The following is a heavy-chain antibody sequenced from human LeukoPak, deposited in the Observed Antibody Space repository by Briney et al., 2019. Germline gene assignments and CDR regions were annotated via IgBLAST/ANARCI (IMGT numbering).Heavy chain of an antibody. Sequence: SGPTLVKPTQTLTLTCTFSGFSLSTSGVGVGWIRQPPGKALEWLALIYWDDDKRYSPSLKSRLTITKDTSKNQVVLTVTNMDPVDTATYYCTKYVYYYGSGSSEYFDYWGQGTLVTVSS. J-gene: IGHJ4*02. CDR2: IYWDDDK. D-gene: IGHD3-10*01. CDR1: GFSLSTSGVG. CDR3: TKYVYYYGSGSSEYFDY. V-gene: IGHV2-5*02.